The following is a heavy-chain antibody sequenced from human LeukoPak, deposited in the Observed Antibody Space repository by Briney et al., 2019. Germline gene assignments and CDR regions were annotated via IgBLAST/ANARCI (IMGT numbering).Heavy chain of an antibody. CDR3: AREYCSGGSCQQVDY. D-gene: IGHD2-15*01. CDR1: GGSISSSSYY. CDR2: IYYSGST. V-gene: IGHV4-39*02. J-gene: IGHJ4*02. Sequence: PSETLSLTCTVSGGSISSSSYYWGWIRQPPGKGLEWIGSIYYSGSTYYNPSLKSRVTISVDTSKNQFSLKLSSVTAADTAVYYCAREYCSGGSCQQVDYWGQGTLVIVSS.